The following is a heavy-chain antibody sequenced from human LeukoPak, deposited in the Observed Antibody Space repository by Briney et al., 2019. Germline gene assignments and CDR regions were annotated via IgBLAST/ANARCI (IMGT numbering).Heavy chain of an antibody. V-gene: IGHV4-4*07. CDR2: IYSSGNT. Sequence: PSETLSLTCTVSGGSISSYYWSWIRQPAGKGLEWIGRIYSSGNTNYNPSLKSRVTMSVDTSKNQVSLNLTSVTAADTAIYYCAKANWVSNADAVWWGQGTQVTVSS. CDR1: GGSISSYY. J-gene: IGHJ4*02. CDR3: AKANWVSNADAVW. D-gene: IGHD1-1*01.